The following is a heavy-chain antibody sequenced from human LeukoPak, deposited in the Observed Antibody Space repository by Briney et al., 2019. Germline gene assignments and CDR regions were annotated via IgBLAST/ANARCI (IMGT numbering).Heavy chain of an antibody. Sequence: GPVKVSCQASGYTFTSYAISSARQPPGQGLECLGWISAYNGNTNYAQKLQGRVTMTTDTSTSTAYMELRSLRSDDTAVYYCASSSIAGDIWYFDLWGRGTLVTVSS. D-gene: IGHD7-27*01. J-gene: IGHJ2*01. CDR2: ISAYNGNT. CDR3: ASSSIAGDIWYFDL. CDR1: GYTFTSYA. V-gene: IGHV1-18*01.